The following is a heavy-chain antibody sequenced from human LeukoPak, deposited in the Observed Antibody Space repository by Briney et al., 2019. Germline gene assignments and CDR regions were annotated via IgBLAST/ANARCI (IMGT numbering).Heavy chain of an antibody. Sequence: PGGSLRLSCAASGFTLSDYYMSWIRQAPGKGLEWVSFISSGGYTISYADSVKGRFTISRDNAKNSLYLQMNNLRAEDTAMYYCARDRTRETFDHWGQGTLVTVSS. CDR1: GFTLSDYY. V-gene: IGHV3-11*04. J-gene: IGHJ4*02. CDR3: ARDRTRETFDH. CDR2: ISSGGYTI. D-gene: IGHD1-1*01.